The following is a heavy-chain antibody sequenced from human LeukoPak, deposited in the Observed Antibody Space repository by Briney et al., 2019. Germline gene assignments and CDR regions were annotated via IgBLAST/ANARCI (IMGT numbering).Heavy chain of an antibody. D-gene: IGHD2-2*01. Sequence: SETLSLTCAVYGGSFSGYYWSWIRQPPGKGLEWIGEINHSGSTNYNPSLRSRVTISVDMSKNQFSLKLSSVTAADTAVYYCARGPPAKPGTGYYYGMDVWGQGTTVTVSS. CDR1: GGSFSGYY. CDR3: ARGPPAKPGTGYYYGMDV. CDR2: INHSGST. J-gene: IGHJ6*02. V-gene: IGHV4-34*01.